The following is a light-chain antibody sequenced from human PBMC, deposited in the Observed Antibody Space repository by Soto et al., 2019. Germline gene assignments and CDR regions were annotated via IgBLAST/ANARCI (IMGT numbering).Light chain of an antibody. CDR2: GAS. V-gene: IGKV3-20*01. CDR1: QTIRSNY. Sequence: ETVLTQSPGTLSLSPGERATLSCRASQTIRSNYLAWYRQTPGQAPRLLIYGASNRPTGIADRFSVSGSGTDFTLIISRLEPADFALYYSQPYGTPPWTFGQGTKVEIK. CDR3: QPYGTPPWT. J-gene: IGKJ1*01.